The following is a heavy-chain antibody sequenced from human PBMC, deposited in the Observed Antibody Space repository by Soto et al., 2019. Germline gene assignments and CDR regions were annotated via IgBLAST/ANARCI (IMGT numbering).Heavy chain of an antibody. V-gene: IGHV1-69*12. CDR3: ARSGGLDRDFNY. J-gene: IGHJ4*02. CDR2: IIPMFDTP. Sequence: QVQLVQSGAEVKKPGSSVKVSCKASGGTFSSDSFSWVRQAPGQGLEWMGGIIPMFDTPIYAQKFQDRVTITADEDTSTAYRPLSSLRSGDTAVYYCARSGGLDRDFNYWGQGSLVTVSS. CDR1: GGTFSSDS. D-gene: IGHD2-15*01.